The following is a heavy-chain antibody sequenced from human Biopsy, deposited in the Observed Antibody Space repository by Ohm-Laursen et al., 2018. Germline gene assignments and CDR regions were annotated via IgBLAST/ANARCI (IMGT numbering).Heavy chain of an antibody. CDR3: AREGGGLLPIRLTDF. D-gene: IGHD1-26*01. CDR1: GESFSDYY. CDR2: INHRGRS. J-gene: IGHJ4*02. Sequence: TLSLTCEVSGESFSDYYWSWIRQSPGKGLEWLGEINHRGRSGYSPSLQSRVTISVAASKNQFSLNMNSVTAADTAVYFCAREGGGLLPIRLTDFWGPGMMVTVSS. V-gene: IGHV4-34*01.